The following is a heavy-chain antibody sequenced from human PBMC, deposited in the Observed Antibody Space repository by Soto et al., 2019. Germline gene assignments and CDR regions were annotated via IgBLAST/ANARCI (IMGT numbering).Heavy chain of an antibody. CDR3: AREGVFGLVKIVPPDY. D-gene: IGHD3-3*01. J-gene: IGHJ4*02. CDR2: ISFDGTTK. Sequence: GSLRLSCTASGFGFDSYGMLWVRQAPGKGPEGVAFISFDGTTKYYADSGRGRFTISRDNSENTLYLQLDTVRPEDTAQYYCAREGVFGLVKIVPPDYWGQGAQVTVS. V-gene: IGHV3-30*04. CDR1: GFGFDSYG.